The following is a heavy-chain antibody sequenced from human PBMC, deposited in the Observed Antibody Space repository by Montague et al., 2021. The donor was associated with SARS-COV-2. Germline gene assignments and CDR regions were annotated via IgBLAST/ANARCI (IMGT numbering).Heavy chain of an antibody. J-gene: IGHJ4*02. CDR2: INHSGTT. CDR1: GGLLSGYY. CDR3: ARWDPQTLTLIGLRGKSASDY. Sequence: SETLSLTCAVYGGLLSGYYWTWIRQSPGKGLEWIAEINHSGTTNYNFNPSLRSRVTISVDTSKSQFSLKLSSVTAADTGVYYCARWDPQTLTLIGLRGKSASDYWGRGTLVTVSS. D-gene: IGHD4-23*01. V-gene: IGHV4-34*01.